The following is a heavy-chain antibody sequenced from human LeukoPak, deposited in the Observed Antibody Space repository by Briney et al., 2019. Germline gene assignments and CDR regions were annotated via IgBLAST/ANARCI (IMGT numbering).Heavy chain of an antibody. J-gene: IGHJ4*02. CDR2: IDYSGGST. Sequence: GGSLRLSCTASGFTFSSYEMSWIRQAPGKGLEWVSSIDYSGGSTHYADSVKGRFTISRDKAKNSLYLQMNSLRAEDTAVYYCARGGVRDGYNFVYWGQGTLVTVSS. V-gene: IGHV3-21*01. CDR1: GFTFSSYE. D-gene: IGHD5-24*01. CDR3: ARGGVRDGYNFVY.